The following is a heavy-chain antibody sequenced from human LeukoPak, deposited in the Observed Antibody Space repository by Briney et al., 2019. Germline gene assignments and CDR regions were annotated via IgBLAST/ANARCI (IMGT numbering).Heavy chain of an antibody. CDR3: ARIVLMVYANNWFDP. V-gene: IGHV4-34*01. CDR2: INHSGST. J-gene: IGHJ5*02. Sequence: SETLSLTCAVYGGSFSDYYWSWIRQPPGKGLEWIGEINHSGSTNYNPSLKSRVTISVDTSKNQFSLKLSSVTAADTAVYYCARIVLMVYANNWFDPWGQGTLVTVSS. D-gene: IGHD2-8*01. CDR1: GGSFSDYY.